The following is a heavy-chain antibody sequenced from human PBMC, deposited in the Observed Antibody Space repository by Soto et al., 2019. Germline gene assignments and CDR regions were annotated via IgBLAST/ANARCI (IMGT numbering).Heavy chain of an antibody. J-gene: IGHJ4*02. V-gene: IGHV3-23*01. D-gene: IGHD3-10*01. Sequence: GGSLRLSCAASGFTFSSYAMSWVRQAPGKGEWVSTISGSGANTYYADSVKGRFTISRDNSKNTLYLQMNSLRAEDTAVYYCAKGYGSGSYSGFDYWGQGTLVTVPQ. CDR2: ISGSGANT. CDR3: AKGYGSGSYSGFDY. CDR1: GFTFSSYA.